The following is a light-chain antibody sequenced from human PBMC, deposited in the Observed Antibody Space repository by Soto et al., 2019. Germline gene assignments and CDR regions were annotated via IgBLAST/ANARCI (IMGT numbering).Light chain of an antibody. V-gene: IGKV1-33*01. CDR2: DAS. CDR3: QQYDNLMYT. J-gene: IGKJ2*01. Sequence: DLQMTQSPSSLSASVGDRVSITCQASQDISNYLNWYQHKPGKAPKLLIYDASSLETGVPSRFSGSGSGTDFTFTITSLQPEDVATYYCQQYDNLMYTFGQGTKLEIK. CDR1: QDISNY.